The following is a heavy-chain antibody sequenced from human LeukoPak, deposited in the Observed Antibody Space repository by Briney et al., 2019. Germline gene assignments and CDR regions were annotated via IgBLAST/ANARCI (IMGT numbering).Heavy chain of an antibody. V-gene: IGHV1-8*01. CDR1: GYTFTNFD. CDR2: MNPKTGNT. D-gene: IGHD4-11*01. CDR3: VRIYYSNAFDI. J-gene: IGHJ3*02. Sequence: ASVKVSCKASGYTFTNFDINWVRQATGQGLEWIGWMNPKTGNTGSAQKFQGRVTITGNTSISTAYMELSSLRSEDTAVYYCVRIYYSNAFDIWGQGTMVTVSS.